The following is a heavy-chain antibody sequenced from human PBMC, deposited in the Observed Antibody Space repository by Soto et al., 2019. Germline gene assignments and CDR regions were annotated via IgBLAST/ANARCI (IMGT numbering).Heavy chain of an antibody. V-gene: IGHV3-30-3*01. Sequence: SLRLSCAASGFTFSSYAMHWVRQAPGKGLEWVAVISYDGSNKYYADSVKGRFTISRDNSKNTLYLQMNSLRAEDTAVYYCARDSRDGYNFDYWGQGTLVTVSS. J-gene: IGHJ4*02. CDR2: ISYDGSNK. D-gene: IGHD5-12*01. CDR3: ARDSRDGYNFDY. CDR1: GFTFSSYA.